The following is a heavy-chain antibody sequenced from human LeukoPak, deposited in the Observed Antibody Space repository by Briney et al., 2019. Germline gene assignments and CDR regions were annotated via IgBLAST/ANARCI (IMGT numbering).Heavy chain of an antibody. J-gene: IGHJ5*02. CDR1: GYTLTRYG. CDR3: VTDYCSTTSRYDWFDP. D-gene: IGHD2-2*01. CDR2: ISAYNGNT. Sequence: ASVPVSCKPSGYTLTRYGSSWVQQAPGQGLEGMGLISAYNGNTNYPQKPQGRVTMTTDTSTTTAYMELRSLRSHDTAVSYCVTDYCSTTSRYDWFDPWGQGTLVTVSS. V-gene: IGHV1-18*04.